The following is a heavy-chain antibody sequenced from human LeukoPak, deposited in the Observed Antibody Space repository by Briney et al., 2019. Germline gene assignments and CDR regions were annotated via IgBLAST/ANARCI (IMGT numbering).Heavy chain of an antibody. V-gene: IGHV3-11*01. Sequence: GSLRLSCAASGFTFSDYYMSWIRQAPGKGLEWVSYISSSGSTIYYADSVKGRFTISRDNAKNSLYLQMNSLRAEDTAVYYCASDARWLQVYGMDVWGQGTTVTVSS. CDR1: GFTFSDYY. CDR2: ISSSGSTI. D-gene: IGHD5-24*01. CDR3: ASDARWLQVYGMDV. J-gene: IGHJ6*02.